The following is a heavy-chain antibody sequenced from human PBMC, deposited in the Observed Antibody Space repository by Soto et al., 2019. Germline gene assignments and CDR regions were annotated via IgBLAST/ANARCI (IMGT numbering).Heavy chain of an antibody. CDR2: INAGKGNT. D-gene: IGHD3-16*02. J-gene: IGHJ4*02. CDR3: ARSEVIPEGCDY. CDR1: GYIFTTYA. Sequence: ASVKVSCKASGYIFTTYALHWVRQAPGQRLEWMGWINAGKGNTKCSQKFQDRVTITRDTSAGVAYMELSSLASEDTAVYYCARSEVIPEGCDYWGQGTLVTVSS. V-gene: IGHV1-3*01.